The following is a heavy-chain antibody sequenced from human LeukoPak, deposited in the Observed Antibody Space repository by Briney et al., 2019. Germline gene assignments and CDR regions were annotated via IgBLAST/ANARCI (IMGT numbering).Heavy chain of an antibody. CDR3: ARRPPSSGFETENWFDP. V-gene: IGHV3-7*01. CDR2: IKHDGSEK. J-gene: IGHJ5*02. Sequence: GGSLRLSCAASGFTFSSYWMSWVRQAPGKGLEWVANIKHDGSEKYYVDSVKGRFTISRDNAKNSLYLQMNSLRAEDTAVYYCARRPPSSGFETENWFDPWGQGTLVTVSS. D-gene: IGHD6-6*01. CDR1: GFTFSSYW.